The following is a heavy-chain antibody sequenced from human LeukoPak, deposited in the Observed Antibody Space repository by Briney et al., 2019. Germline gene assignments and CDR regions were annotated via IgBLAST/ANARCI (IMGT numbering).Heavy chain of an antibody. J-gene: IGHJ4*02. V-gene: IGHV3-30-3*01. CDR2: ISNDGGNR. Sequence: QPGRSLRLSCVASGFTSGFTFSHYAMHWVRQAPGKGLEWVAFISNDGGNRYFANSVKGRFTISRDNSKNTVYLQMNSLGAEDTAVYYCADSDGYYYDVWGQGTLVTVS. CDR1: GFTFSHYA. CDR3: ADSDGYYYDV. D-gene: IGHD2-15*01.